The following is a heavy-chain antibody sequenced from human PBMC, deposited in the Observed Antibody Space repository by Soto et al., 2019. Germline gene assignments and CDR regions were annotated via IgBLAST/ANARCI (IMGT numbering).Heavy chain of an antibody. V-gene: IGHV4-59*12. D-gene: IGHD2-15*01. Sequence: PSETLSLTCTVSSGSISTYYWSWIRQPPGKGLEWIGYIYYSGSTNYNPSLKTRVTISVDTSKNQFSLKLSSVTAADTAVYYCARGQGIVVVVAATTVPYNWFDPWGQGTLVTVSS. CDR2: IYYSGST. J-gene: IGHJ5*02. CDR1: SGSISTYY. CDR3: ARGQGIVVVVAATTVPYNWFDP.